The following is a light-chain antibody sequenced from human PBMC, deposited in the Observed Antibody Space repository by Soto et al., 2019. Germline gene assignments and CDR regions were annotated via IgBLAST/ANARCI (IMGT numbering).Light chain of an antibody. Sequence: EIVMTQSPVTLSVSPGERATLSCRASQSVSSNLAWYQQKPGQAPRLLIYGASTRATGIPARFSGSGSGTEFTLTISSLQSEDIAVYSCQQYNNWPPYTFGQGTKVDIK. CDR1: QSVSSN. CDR2: GAS. V-gene: IGKV3-15*01. CDR3: QQYNNWPPYT. J-gene: IGKJ2*01.